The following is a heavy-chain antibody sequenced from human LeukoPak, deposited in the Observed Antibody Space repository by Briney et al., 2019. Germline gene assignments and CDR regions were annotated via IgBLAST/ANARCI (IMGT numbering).Heavy chain of an antibody. J-gene: IGHJ5*02. V-gene: IGHV4-31*03. CDR1: GGSISSGGYC. Sequence: PSETLSLTCTVSGGSISSGGYCWSWLRQHPGQGLEWIGYIYYSGSTYYNPSLKSRVIISVDTSKNQFSLKLSSVTAADTAVYYCARGIVVVTALNWFDPWGQGTLVTVSS. CDR2: IYYSGST. CDR3: ARGIVVVTALNWFDP. D-gene: IGHD2-21*02.